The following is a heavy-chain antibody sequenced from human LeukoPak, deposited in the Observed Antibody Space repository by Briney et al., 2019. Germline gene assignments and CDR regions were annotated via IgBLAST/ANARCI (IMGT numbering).Heavy chain of an antibody. CDR1: GFTFSSYS. CDR3: ATRGDVRGYFEL. Sequence: GGSLRLSCAASGFTFSSYSMNWVRQAPGKGLEWVSSISSSSSYIYYADSVRGRFTISRDNSKNTVHLQMNSLRGDDTAVYYCATRGDVRGYFELWGRDTLVTVSS. CDR2: ISSSSSYI. D-gene: IGHD3-16*01. J-gene: IGHJ2*01. V-gene: IGHV3-21*04.